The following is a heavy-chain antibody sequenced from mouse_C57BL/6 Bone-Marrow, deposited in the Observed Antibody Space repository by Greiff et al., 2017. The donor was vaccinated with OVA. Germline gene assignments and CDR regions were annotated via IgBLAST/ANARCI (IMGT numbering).Heavy chain of an antibody. CDR2: ISNLAYSI. Sequence: EVKLMESGGGLVQPGGSLKLSCAASGFTFSDYGMAWVRQAPRKGPEWVAFISNLAYSIYYADTVTGRFTISRENAKNTLYLEMSSLRSEDTAMYYCARQGVTGMFAYWGQGTLVTVSA. D-gene: IGHD4-1*01. V-gene: IGHV5-15*01. CDR1: GFTFSDYG. CDR3: ARQGVTGMFAY. J-gene: IGHJ3*01.